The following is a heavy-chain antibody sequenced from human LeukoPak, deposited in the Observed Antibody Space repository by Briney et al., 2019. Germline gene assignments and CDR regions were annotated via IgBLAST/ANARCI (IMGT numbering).Heavy chain of an antibody. D-gene: IGHD1-7*01. J-gene: IGHJ5*02. CDR1: GGSISSGSYY. V-gene: IGHV4-61*02. Sequence: SETLSLTCTVSGGSISSGSYYWSWIRQPAGRGLEWIGRIYTSGSTNYNPSLKSRVTISVDTSKNQFSLKLSSVTAADTAVYYCARNPNWNYEGSWFDPWGQGTLVTVSS. CDR2: IYTSGST. CDR3: ARNPNWNYEGSWFDP.